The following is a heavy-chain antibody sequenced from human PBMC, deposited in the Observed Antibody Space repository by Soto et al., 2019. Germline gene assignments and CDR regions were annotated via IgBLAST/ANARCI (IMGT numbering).Heavy chain of an antibody. D-gene: IGHD2-15*01. V-gene: IGHV1-69*01. J-gene: IGHJ5*02. CDR2: IIPLFGTT. CDR3: AREGPPDIAWFDP. CDR1: GGTFSNYV. Sequence: QVQLVQSGTEVKKPGSSAKVSCKTSGGTFSNYVISWVRQAPGQGLEWMGGIIPLFGTTDYAKKFRGRIAITADESTTTVYMELSSLTSEDTAVYYCAREGPPDIAWFDPWGQGTLVSVSS.